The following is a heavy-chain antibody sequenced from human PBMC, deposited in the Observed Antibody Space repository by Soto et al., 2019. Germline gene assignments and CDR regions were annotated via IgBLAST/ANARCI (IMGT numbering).Heavy chain of an antibody. CDR1: GGSIRSDPYS. V-gene: IGHV4-31*03. CDR3: AREAAARIERWFDS. Sequence: LSLTCTVSGGSIRSDPYSWTWIRQHPGKGLEWIGYIYHTGSTHYNPSLKSRATISVDTSKNQFSLKLSSVTAADTAGYYCAREAAARIERWFDSWGQGTLVTVSS. CDR2: IYHTGST. D-gene: IGHD2-15*01. J-gene: IGHJ5*01.